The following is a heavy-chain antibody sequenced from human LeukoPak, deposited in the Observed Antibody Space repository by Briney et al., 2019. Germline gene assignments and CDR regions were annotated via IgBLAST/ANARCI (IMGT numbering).Heavy chain of an antibody. Sequence: GGSLRLSCAASGFTFSSYGMHWVRQAPGKGLEWVAVISYDGSNKYYADSVKGRFTISRDNSKNTLYLQMNSLRAEDTAVYYCAKHNGPAASDRLDYYYGMDVWGQGTTVTVSS. V-gene: IGHV3-30*18. J-gene: IGHJ6*02. D-gene: IGHD2-2*01. CDR1: GFTFSSYG. CDR3: AKHNGPAASDRLDYYYGMDV. CDR2: ISYDGSNK.